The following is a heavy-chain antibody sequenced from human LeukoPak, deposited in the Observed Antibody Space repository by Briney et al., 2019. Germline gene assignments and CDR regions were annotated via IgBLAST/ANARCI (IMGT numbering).Heavy chain of an antibody. Sequence: GASVKVSCKASEGTFSSYAISWVRQAPGQGLEWMGRIIPILGIANYAQKFQGRVTITADKSTSTAYMELSSLRSEDTAVYYCAREGGVDAIDIWGQGTMVTVSS. D-gene: IGHD1-26*01. J-gene: IGHJ3*02. CDR2: IIPILGIA. CDR1: EGTFSSYA. CDR3: AREGGVDAIDI. V-gene: IGHV1-69*04.